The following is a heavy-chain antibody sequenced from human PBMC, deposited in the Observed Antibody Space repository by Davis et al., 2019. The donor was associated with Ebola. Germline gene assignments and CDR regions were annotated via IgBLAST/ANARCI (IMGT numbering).Heavy chain of an antibody. CDR2: LSASGGNT. Sequence: GESLKISCAASGFTFSNSAMSWVRQAPGKNLEWVSALSASGGNTYYADSVKGRFTISRDSFENTLYLQMNSLRVDDTAVYYCAGGGGSYAYFPYWGQGTLVTVSS. CDR1: GFTFSNSA. J-gene: IGHJ4*02. D-gene: IGHD1-26*01. CDR3: AGGGGSYAYFPY. V-gene: IGHV3-23*01.